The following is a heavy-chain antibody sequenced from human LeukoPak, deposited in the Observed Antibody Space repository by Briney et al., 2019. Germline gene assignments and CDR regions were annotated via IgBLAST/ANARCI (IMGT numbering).Heavy chain of an antibody. V-gene: IGHV1-46*01. Sequence: ASVKVSRKASGYTFTSYYMHWVRQAPGQGLEWMGIINPSGGSTSYAQKFQGRVTMTRDTSTSTVYMELSSLRSEDTAVYYCAREGYDILTGYSGFDYWGQGTLVTVSS. CDR3: AREGYDILTGYSGFDY. D-gene: IGHD3-9*01. CDR2: INPSGGST. CDR1: GYTFTSYY. J-gene: IGHJ4*02.